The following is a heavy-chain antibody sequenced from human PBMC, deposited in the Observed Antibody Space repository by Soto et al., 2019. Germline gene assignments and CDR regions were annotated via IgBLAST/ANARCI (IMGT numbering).Heavy chain of an antibody. CDR3: ARGADWEVVTASSAFDI. J-gene: IGHJ3*02. D-gene: IGHD2-21*02. V-gene: IGHV4-30-2*01. Sequence: PSETLSLTCAVSGGSISSGGYSWSWIRQPPGKGLEWIGYIYHSGSTYYNPSLKSRVTISVDRSKNQFSLKLSSVTAADTAVYYCARGADWEVVTASSAFDIWGQGTMVTVSS. CDR1: GGSISSGGYS. CDR2: IYHSGST.